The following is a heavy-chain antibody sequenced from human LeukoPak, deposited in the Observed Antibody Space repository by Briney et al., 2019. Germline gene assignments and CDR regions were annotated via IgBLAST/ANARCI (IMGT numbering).Heavy chain of an antibody. CDR1: GGSISSGSYY. CDR2: IYYSGST. V-gene: IGHV4-61*01. D-gene: IGHD3-10*01. CDR3: ARGTYYYGSGSYPWFDP. J-gene: IGHJ5*02. Sequence: SETLSLTCTVSGGSISSGSYYWSWIRQPPGKGLEWIGYIYYSGSTNYNPSLKSRVTISVDTSKNQFSLKLSSVTAADTAVYYCARGTYYYGSGSYPWFDPWGQGTLVTVSS.